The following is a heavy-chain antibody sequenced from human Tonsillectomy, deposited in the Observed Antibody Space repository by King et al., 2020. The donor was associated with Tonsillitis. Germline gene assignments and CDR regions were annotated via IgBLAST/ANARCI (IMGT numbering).Heavy chain of an antibody. V-gene: IGHV3-23*04. CDR1: GFTFSSYA. Sequence: VQLVESGGGLVQPGGSLRLSCAASGFTFSSYAMSWVRQAPGKGLEWVSAISGSGGSTYYADSVKGRFTISSDNSKNTLYLQMNSLRAEDTAVYYWAKDPYDDILTGYGDYWGQGTLVTVAA. J-gene: IGHJ4*02. D-gene: IGHD3-9*01. CDR3: AKDPYDDILTGYGDY. CDR2: ISGSGGST.